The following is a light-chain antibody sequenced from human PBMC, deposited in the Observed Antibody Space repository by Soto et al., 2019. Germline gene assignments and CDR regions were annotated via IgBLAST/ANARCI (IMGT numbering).Light chain of an antibody. CDR3: QQYGTLIT. CDR1: QSVSTYY. J-gene: IGKJ5*01. Sequence: EIVLTQSPGTLSLSPGERASLTCRASQSVSTYYLAWYQQKSGQAPRLLIHATSSRASGILDRFSGSGSGTDFTLTINRLEPEDFAVYYWQQYGTLITFGQGTRLELK. CDR2: ATS. V-gene: IGKV3-20*01.